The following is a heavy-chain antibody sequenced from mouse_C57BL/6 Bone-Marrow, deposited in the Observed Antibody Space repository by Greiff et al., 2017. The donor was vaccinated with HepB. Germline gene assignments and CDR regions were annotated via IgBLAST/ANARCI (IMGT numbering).Heavy chain of an antibody. CDR1: GFTFSSYG. CDR3: ARGGDYYGNYEYFDV. J-gene: IGHJ1*03. Sequence: EVQRVESGGDLVKPGGSLKLSCAASGFTFSSYGMSWVRQTPDKRLEWVATISSGGSYTYYPDSVKGRFTISRDNAKNTLYLQMSSLKSEDTAMYYCARGGDYYGNYEYFDVWGTGTTVTVSS. D-gene: IGHD2-1*01. CDR2: ISSGGSYT. V-gene: IGHV5-6*01.